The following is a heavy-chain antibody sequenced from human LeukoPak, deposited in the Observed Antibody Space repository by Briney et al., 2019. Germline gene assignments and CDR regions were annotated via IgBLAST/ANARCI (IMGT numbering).Heavy chain of an antibody. CDR1: GFTFSSYA. V-gene: IGHV3-30*14. CDR3: ARGGYGASTPYYMDV. Sequence: GGSLRLSCAASGFTFSSYAMHWVRQAPGKGLEWVAVISYDGSNKYYADSVKGRFTISRDNSKNTLYLQMGSLRAEDMAVYYCARGGYGASTPYYMDVWGKGTTVTVSS. D-gene: IGHD1-26*01. CDR2: ISYDGSNK. J-gene: IGHJ6*03.